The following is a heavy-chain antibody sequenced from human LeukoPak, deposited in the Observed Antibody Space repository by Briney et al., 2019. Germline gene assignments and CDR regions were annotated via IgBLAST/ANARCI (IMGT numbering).Heavy chain of an antibody. J-gene: IGHJ6*03. CDR3: AHTLYYYGSGRYYMDV. CDR1: GFSLSTSGVG. Sequence: ESGPTLVKPTQTLTLTCTLSGFSLSTSGVGVGWIRQPPGKALEWLALIYWDDDKRYSPSLKSRLTITKDTSKNQVVLTMTNMDPVDTATYYCAHTLYYYGSGRYYMDVWGKGTTVTVSS. CDR2: IYWDDDK. D-gene: IGHD3-10*01. V-gene: IGHV2-5*02.